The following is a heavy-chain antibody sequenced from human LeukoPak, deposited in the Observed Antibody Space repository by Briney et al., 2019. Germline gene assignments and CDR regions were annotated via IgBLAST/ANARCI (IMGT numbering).Heavy chain of an antibody. J-gene: IGHJ4*02. Sequence: GASVKVSRKASGYTFTSYGISWVRQAPGQGLEWMGWISAYNGNTNYAQKLQGRVTMTTDTSTSTAYMELRSLRSDDTAVYYCARTQVDTAMVTDDYWGQGTLVTVSS. D-gene: IGHD5-18*01. CDR2: ISAYNGNT. V-gene: IGHV1-18*01. CDR3: ARTQVDTAMVTDDY. CDR1: GYTFTSYG.